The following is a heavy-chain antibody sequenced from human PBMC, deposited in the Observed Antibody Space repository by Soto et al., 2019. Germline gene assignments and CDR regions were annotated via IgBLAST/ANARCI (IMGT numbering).Heavy chain of an antibody. D-gene: IGHD6-13*01. CDR2: ISYDGSNK. Sequence: QVQLVESGGGVVQPGRSLRLSCAASGFTFSSYGMHWVRQAPGKGLEWVAVISYDGSNKYYADSVKGRFTISSDNSKNTLYLQMNRLSAEDTVVYCCATDLAAAGTWGYLDHWGQGTLVTVSS. J-gene: IGHJ4*02. CDR1: GFTFSSYG. V-gene: IGHV3-30*03. CDR3: ATDLAAAGTWGYLDH.